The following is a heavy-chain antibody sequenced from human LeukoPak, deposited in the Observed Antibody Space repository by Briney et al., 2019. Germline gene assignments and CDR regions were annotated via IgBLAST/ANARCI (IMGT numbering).Heavy chain of an antibody. CDR3: AKDSRVGATLPNFDY. D-gene: IGHD1-26*01. Sequence: PGGSLRLSCAASGFTFSSYAMSWVRQAPGKGLEWVSAISGSGGSTYYADSVKGWFTISRDNSKNTLYLQMNSLRAEDTAVYYCAKDSRVGATLPNFDYWGQGTLVTVSS. CDR2: ISGSGGST. J-gene: IGHJ4*02. V-gene: IGHV3-23*01. CDR1: GFTFSSYA.